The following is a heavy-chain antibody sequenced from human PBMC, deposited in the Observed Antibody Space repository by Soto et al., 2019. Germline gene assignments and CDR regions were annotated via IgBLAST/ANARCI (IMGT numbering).Heavy chain of an antibody. J-gene: IGHJ3*02. V-gene: IGHV3-48*03. Sequence: EEQLVQSGGGLVQPGEALRLSCKSSGFALDLYDMNWVRQAPGKNLEWISHIAPGGGPIYYAASVQGRFTISRDSAQNSLYLQMNSLRDEETALYYCAGERLLLFAPYDAFDMWGQGTLVAVS. CDR1: GFALDLYD. D-gene: IGHD2-15*01. CDR2: IAPGGGPI. CDR3: AGERLLLFAPYDAFDM.